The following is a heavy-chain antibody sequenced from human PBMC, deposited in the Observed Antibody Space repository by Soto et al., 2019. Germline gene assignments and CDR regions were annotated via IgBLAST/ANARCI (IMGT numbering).Heavy chain of an antibody. CDR2: IYPGDSDT. J-gene: IGHJ5*02. Sequence: GESLKISCKGSGYSFTSYWIGWVRQMPGKGLEWMGIIYPGDSDTRYSPSFQGQVTISADKSISTAYLQWSSLKASDTAMYYCWGQGFDFWDQFSGWFDPWGQGTLVTVSS. CDR3: WGQGFDFWDQFSGWFDP. V-gene: IGHV5-51*01. D-gene: IGHD3-3*01. CDR1: GYSFTSYW.